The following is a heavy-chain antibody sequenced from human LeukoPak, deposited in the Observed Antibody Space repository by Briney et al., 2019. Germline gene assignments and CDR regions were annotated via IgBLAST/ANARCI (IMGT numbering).Heavy chain of an antibody. Sequence: KPGGSLRLSCAASGFPLSNAWMSWVRQAPGKGLEWIGRTKSGTAGGTTNYAAPVKGRFTISRDDSKNTLYLQMNSLKAEDTAVYYCAKWLGSGWFAQGAAFDIWGQGTMVTVSS. D-gene: IGHD6-19*01. CDR3: AKWLGSGWFAQGAAFDI. V-gene: IGHV3-15*01. CDR2: TKSGTAGGTT. J-gene: IGHJ3*02. CDR1: GFPLSNAW.